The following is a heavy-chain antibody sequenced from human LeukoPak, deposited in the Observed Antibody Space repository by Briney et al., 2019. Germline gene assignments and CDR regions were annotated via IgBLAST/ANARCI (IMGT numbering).Heavy chain of an antibody. CDR1: GGTFSSYA. J-gene: IGHJ3*02. CDR2: IIPIFGTA. Sequence: APVKVSCKASGGTFSSYAISWVRQAPGQGLEWMGRIIPIFGTANYAQKFQGRVTITTDESTSTAYMELSSLRSEDTAVYYCASPSLGIGHAFDIWGQGTMVTVSS. V-gene: IGHV1-69*05. CDR3: ASPSLGIGHAFDI. D-gene: IGHD2-15*01.